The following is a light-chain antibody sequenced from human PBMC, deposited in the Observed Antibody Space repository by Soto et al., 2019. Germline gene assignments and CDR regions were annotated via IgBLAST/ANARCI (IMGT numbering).Light chain of an antibody. J-gene: IGLJ1*01. CDR1: SSNIGNNY. CDR3: VKWDGSVSPGL. CDR2: ENN. V-gene: IGLV1-51*02. Sequence: QSVLTQPPSVSAAPGQKVTISCSGSSSNIGNNYVSWYQQLPGTAPKLLIYENNKRPSGIPDRFSGSKSGTSATRGITGPQTGDKPYYSCVKWDGSVSPGLFGTGTKHT.